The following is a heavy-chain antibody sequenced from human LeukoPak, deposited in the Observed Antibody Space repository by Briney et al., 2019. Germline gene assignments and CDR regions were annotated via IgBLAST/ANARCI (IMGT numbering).Heavy chain of an antibody. J-gene: IGHJ4*02. CDR1: GGPISSYY. Sequence: SEPLSLTCTVSGGPISSYYWLWIRQPPGKGLEWIGYIYYSGSTNYNPSLKSRVTISADTSKNQFCLKLSSVTAADTAVYYCARAVIKMATPFDFWGQGTLVTVSS. CDR2: IYYSGST. CDR3: ARAVIKMATPFDF. V-gene: IGHV4-59*01. D-gene: IGHD5-24*01.